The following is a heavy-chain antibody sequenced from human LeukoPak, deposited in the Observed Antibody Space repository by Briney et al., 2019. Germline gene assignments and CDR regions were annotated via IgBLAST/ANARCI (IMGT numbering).Heavy chain of an antibody. V-gene: IGHV1-46*01. J-gene: IGHJ4*02. D-gene: IGHD2-21*02. CDR2: INPSGVGT. Sequence: ASVKVSCKSSGYTFTNHYMHWVRQAPGQGLEWMGIINPSGVGTNYAQKFQGRVTLTRDTSTNTLYMELSSLRSEDTAVYFCVRSYCDGDCQGRAYYFDYWGQGTLVTVSS. CDR1: GYTFTNHY. CDR3: VRSYCDGDCQGRAYYFDY.